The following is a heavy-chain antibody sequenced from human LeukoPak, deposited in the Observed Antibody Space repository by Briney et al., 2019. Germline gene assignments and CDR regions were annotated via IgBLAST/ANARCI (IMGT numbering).Heavy chain of an antibody. V-gene: IGHV4-59*08. D-gene: IGHD2-8*01. CDR3: ARHYVFVYGGSSFDY. Sequence: SETLSLTCTVSGGSISGYYWSWIRQPPGKGLEWIGYIYYSGSTNYNPSLGSRLTISVDTSKNQFSLKLSSVTAADTAVYYCARHYVFVYGGSSFDYWGQGTLVTVSS. CDR2: IYYSGST. J-gene: IGHJ4*02. CDR1: GGSISGYY.